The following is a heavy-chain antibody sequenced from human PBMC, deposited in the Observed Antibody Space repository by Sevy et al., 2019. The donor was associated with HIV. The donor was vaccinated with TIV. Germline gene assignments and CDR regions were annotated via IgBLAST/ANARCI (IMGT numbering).Heavy chain of an antibody. J-gene: IGHJ4*02. CDR3: ARDVWDSSGYYSVTLDY. D-gene: IGHD3-22*01. CDR1: GFTFSNYS. Sequence: GGSLRLSCAASGFTFSNYSMNWVRQAPGKGLEWVSSISSSSSYIYYADSVKGRFTISRDNAKNSLYLQMNSLRAEDTAVYYCARDVWDSSGYYSVTLDYWGQGTLVTVSS. CDR2: ISSSSSYI. V-gene: IGHV3-21*01.